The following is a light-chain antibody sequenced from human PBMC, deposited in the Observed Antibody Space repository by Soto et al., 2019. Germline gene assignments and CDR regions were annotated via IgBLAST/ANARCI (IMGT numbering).Light chain of an antibody. CDR2: DND. CDR1: TSNIGNNY. CDR3: GAWDSSLSVVM. Sequence: QAVVTQPPSVSAAPGQRVTISCSGSTSNIGNNYVSWYQHLPGTAPKLFIYDNDRRPSGIPDRFSASKSDTSATLDITGLQTGDEADYYCGAWDSSLSVVMFGGGTKLTVL. V-gene: IGLV1-51*01. J-gene: IGLJ3*02.